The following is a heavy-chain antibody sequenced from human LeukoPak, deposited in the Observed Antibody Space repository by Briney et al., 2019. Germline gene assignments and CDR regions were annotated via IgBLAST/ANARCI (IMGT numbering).Heavy chain of an antibody. J-gene: IGHJ4*02. CDR2: ISYDGSNK. CDR3: ATSAAYCSGGSCYSD. CDR1: GFTFSSYG. D-gene: IGHD2-15*01. Sequence: GGSLRLSCAASGFTFSSYGMHWVRQAPGKGLEWVAVISYDGSNKYYADSVKGRFTISRDNSKNTLYLQMNSLRAEDTAVYYCATSAAYCSGGSCYSDWGQGTLVTVSP. V-gene: IGHV3-30*03.